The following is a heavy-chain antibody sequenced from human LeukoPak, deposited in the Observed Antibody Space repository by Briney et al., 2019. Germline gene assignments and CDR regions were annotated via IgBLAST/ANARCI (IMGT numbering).Heavy chain of an antibody. J-gene: IGHJ5*02. V-gene: IGHV1-24*01. CDR3: ATGVPNTFGGVIDWFDP. D-gene: IGHD3-16*02. CDR2: FDPEDGKT. Sequence: GASVKVSCKVSGYTLTELSMHWVRQAPGKGLEWMGGFDPEDGKTISAQKFQGRVTMTEDTSTDTVYMELSSLRSEDTAVYYCATGVPNTFGGVIDWFDPWGQGTLVTVSS. CDR1: GYTLTELS.